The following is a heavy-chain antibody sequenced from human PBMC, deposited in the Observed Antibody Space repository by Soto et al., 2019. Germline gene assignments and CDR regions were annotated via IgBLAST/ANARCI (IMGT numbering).Heavy chain of an antibody. J-gene: IGHJ4*02. CDR1: GFTFSSYW. CDR3: ASVQTYYDILTGYYPPDYYFDY. CDR2: IKQDGSEK. V-gene: IGHV3-7*01. Sequence: GGSLRLSCAASGFTFSSYWMSWVRQAPGKGLEWVANIKQDGSEKYYVDSVKGRFTISRDNAKNSLYLQMNSLRAEDTAVYYCASVQTYYDILTGYYPPDYYFDYWGQGTLVTVSS. D-gene: IGHD3-9*01.